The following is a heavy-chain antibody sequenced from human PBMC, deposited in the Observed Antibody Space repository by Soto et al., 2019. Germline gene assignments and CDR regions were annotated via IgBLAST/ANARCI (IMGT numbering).Heavy chain of an antibody. CDR3: ARGDATKIVVTTYYAMDV. J-gene: IGHJ6*02. V-gene: IGHV1-69*12. CDR2: IIPVFGTA. D-gene: IGHD4-17*01. CDR1: GGSLSNYG. Sequence: QVQLVQSGAEVKKPGSSVKVSCKASGGSLSNYGISWVRQAPGQGLEWMGGIIPVFGTANYAQKFQGRVTNTAYESTNIVYMDVTSLRSEDTAVSYCARGDATKIVVTTYYAMDVWGQGTTVTVSS.